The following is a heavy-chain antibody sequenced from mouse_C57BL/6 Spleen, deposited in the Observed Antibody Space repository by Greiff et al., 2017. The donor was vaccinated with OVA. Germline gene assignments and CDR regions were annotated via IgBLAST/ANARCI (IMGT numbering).Heavy chain of an antibody. CDR2: INPYNGGT. D-gene: IGHD1-1*01. CDR3: AIGLRGSSYYFDY. V-gene: IGHV1-19*01. CDR1: GYTFTDYY. J-gene: IGHJ2*01. Sequence: EVKLVESGPVLVKPGASVKMSCKASGYTFTDYYMNWVKQSHGKSLEWIGVINPYNGGTSYNQKFKGKATLTVDKSSSTAYMELNSLTSEDSAVYYCAIGLRGSSYYFDYWGQGTTLTVSS.